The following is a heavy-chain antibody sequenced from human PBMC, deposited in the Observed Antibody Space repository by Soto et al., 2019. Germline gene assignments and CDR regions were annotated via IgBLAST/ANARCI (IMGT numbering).Heavy chain of an antibody. CDR3: AKDLVVVAAILVPYYYYYGMDV. CDR1: GFTFSSYG. V-gene: IGHV3-30*18. J-gene: IGHJ6*02. D-gene: IGHD2-15*01. CDR2: ISYDGSNK. Sequence: PGGSLRLSCAASGFTFSSYGMHWVRQAPGKGLEWVAVISYDGSNKYYADSVKGRFTISRDNSKNTLYLQMNSLRAEDTAVYYCAKDLVVVAAILVPYYYYYGMDVWGQGTTVTVSS.